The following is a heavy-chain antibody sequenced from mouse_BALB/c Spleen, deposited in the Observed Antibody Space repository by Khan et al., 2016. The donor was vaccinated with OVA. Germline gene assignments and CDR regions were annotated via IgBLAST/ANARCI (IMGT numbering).Heavy chain of an antibody. CDR2: INYSGNT. CDR1: GYSITSESA. Sequence: EVQLQESGPDLVKPSQSLYLTCNVTGYSITSESAWNWIRQFPGNKLEWMGYINYSGNTKFNQSLKSRASLTRDTSKNPFFMPLNSVTSEDTAPFYCARTDYYDYALFTYWGQGTMVTVSA. V-gene: IGHV3-2*02. CDR3: ARTDYYDYALFTY. D-gene: IGHD2-4*01. J-gene: IGHJ3*01.